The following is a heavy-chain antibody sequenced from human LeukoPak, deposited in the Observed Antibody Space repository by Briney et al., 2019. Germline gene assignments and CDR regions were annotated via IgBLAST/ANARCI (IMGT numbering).Heavy chain of an antibody. V-gene: IGHV4-59*01. D-gene: IGHD2-8*01. J-gene: IGHJ6*02. CDR1: GGSISSYY. CDR3: AGTYCTNGVCSSPWYYGMDV. CDR2: IYYSGST. Sequence: SETLSLTCTVSGGSISSYYWSWIRQPPGKGLEWIGYIYYSGSTNYNPSLKSRVTISVDTSKNQFSLKLSSVTAADTAVYYCAGTYCTNGVCSSPWYYGMDVWGQGTTVTVSS.